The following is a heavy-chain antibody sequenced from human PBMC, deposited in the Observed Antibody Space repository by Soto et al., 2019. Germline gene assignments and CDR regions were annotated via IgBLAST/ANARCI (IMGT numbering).Heavy chain of an antibody. CDR1: GFTFSSYA. V-gene: IGHV3-23*01. CDR3: EKGFYSSSSWDY. D-gene: IGHD6-6*01. Sequence: PGGSLRPSCAASGFTFSSYAMSWVRQAPGKGLEWVSAISGSGGSTYYADSVKGRFTISRDNSKNTLYLQMNSLRAEDTAVYYCEKGFYSSSSWDYWGQGTLVTVSS. CDR2: ISGSGGST. J-gene: IGHJ4*02.